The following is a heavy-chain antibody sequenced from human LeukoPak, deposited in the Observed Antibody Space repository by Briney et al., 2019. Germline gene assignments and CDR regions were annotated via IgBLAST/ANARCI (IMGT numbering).Heavy chain of an antibody. J-gene: IGHJ4*02. Sequence: GGSLRLSCAASGFTFSSYAMNWVRQTPGKGLEWVSVIYSGGSTFYADSVKGRFTISRDNSKNTLYLQMNSLRAENTAMYYCARDIPQTGSDYWGQGTLVTVSS. V-gene: IGHV3-53*01. CDR1: GFTFSSYA. CDR3: ARDIPQTGSDY. D-gene: IGHD1-1*01. CDR2: IYSGGST.